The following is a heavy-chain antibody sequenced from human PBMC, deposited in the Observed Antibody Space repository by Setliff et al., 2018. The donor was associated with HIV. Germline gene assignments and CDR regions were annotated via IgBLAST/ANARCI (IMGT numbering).Heavy chain of an antibody. D-gene: IGHD5-12*01. Sequence: GGSLRLSCAASEFTFRTHAMSWVRQAPGEGLEWVSRVNSDGSSKTYADSVKDRFTISRDNAKNTLYLQMNSLRAEDTGVYYCHSGYDTEEQSYFDYWGQGTLVTVSS. CDR1: EFTFRTHA. CDR3: HSGYDTEEQSYFDY. CDR2: VNSDGSSK. J-gene: IGHJ4*02. V-gene: IGHV3-74*01.